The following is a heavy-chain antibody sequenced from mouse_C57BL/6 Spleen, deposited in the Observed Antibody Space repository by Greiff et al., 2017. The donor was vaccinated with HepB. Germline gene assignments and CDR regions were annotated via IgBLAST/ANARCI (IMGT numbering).Heavy chain of an antibody. J-gene: IGHJ3*01. CDR2: IDPSDSYT. V-gene: IGHV1-50*01. CDR3: ARGGIYGNYSFAY. Sequence: QVQLQQPGAELVKPGASVKLSCKASGYTFTSYWMQWVKQRPGQGLEWIGEIDPSDSYTNYNQKFKGKATLTVDTSSSTAYMQLSSLTSEDSAVYYCARGGIYGNYSFAYWGQGTLVTVSA. D-gene: IGHD2-1*01. CDR1: GYTFTSYW.